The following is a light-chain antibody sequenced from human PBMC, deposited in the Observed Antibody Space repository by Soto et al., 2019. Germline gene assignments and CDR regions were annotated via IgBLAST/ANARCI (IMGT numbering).Light chain of an antibody. V-gene: IGKV3-20*01. CDR3: QQYGSSGT. CDR2: GAS. CDR1: QNVDSNY. Sequence: EIVLTQSPGTLSLSPGEGATLSCRASQNVDSNYLAWYQQKPGQAPRIILFGASGRATGIPDRFSGSGSGTDFTLTISRLEPEDFAVYYCQQYGSSGTFGQGTKVDIK. J-gene: IGKJ1*01.